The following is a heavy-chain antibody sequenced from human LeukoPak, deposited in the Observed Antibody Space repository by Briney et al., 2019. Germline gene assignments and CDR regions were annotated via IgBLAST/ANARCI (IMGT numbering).Heavy chain of an antibody. CDR2: IYYSGST. V-gene: IGHV4-39*01. D-gene: IGHD6-19*01. CDR3: ARLIAVAGTSY. Sequence: SXXLXLTCTVSGGSISSSSYYWGWIRQPQGKGLEWIVSIYYSGSTYYNPSLKSRVTISVKTSKNQYSLKLSSVTAADTAVYYCARLIAVAGTSYWGQGTLVTVSS. J-gene: IGHJ4*02. CDR1: GGSISSSSYY.